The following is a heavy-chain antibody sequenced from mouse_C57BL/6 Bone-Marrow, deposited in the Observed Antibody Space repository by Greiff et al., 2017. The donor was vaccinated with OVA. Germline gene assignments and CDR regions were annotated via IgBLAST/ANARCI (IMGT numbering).Heavy chain of an antibody. CDR2: IYPRRGNT. Sequence: VQLQQSGAELARPGASVKLSCKASGYTFTSYGISWVKQRTGQGLEWIGEIYPRRGNTYYNEKFKGKATLTAYKSSSTAYMELRSLTSEDSEVYFCAREEALYLLLRSYYAMDYWGQGTSVTVSS. J-gene: IGHJ4*01. CDR3: AREEALYLLLRSYYAMDY. V-gene: IGHV1-81*01. CDR1: GYTFTSYG. D-gene: IGHD1-1*01.